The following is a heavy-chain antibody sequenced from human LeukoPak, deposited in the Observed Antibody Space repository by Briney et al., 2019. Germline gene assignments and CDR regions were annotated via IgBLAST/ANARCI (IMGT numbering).Heavy chain of an antibody. CDR2: IIPIFGTA. CDR1: GGTFSSYA. J-gene: IGHJ6*02. CDR3: ARAVVTMVRGGYYYHYGMDV. Sequence: ASVTVSCTASGGTFSSYAISWVRQAPGQGLEWMGGIIPIFGTANYAQKFQGRVTITADESTSTAYMELSSLRSEDTAVYYCARAVVTMVRGGYYYHYGMDVWGQGTTVTVSS. D-gene: IGHD3-10*01. V-gene: IGHV1-69*13.